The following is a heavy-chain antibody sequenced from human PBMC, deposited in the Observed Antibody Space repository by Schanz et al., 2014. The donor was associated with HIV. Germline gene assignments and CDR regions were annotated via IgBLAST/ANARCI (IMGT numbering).Heavy chain of an antibody. Sequence: QVELVQSGPEVKKPGSSVKVSCKASGGHFASFGVSWVRQAPGQRLEGMGGIIPLLGTTHYAQKFRGRVTITADRSTTAYMEVSSLRSEDTAVYYCATGPGLVGAIDYWGQGTLVIVSS. J-gene: IGHJ4*02. V-gene: IGHV1-69*06. CDR1: GGHFASFG. CDR2: IIPLLGTT. D-gene: IGHD1-26*01. CDR3: ATGPGLVGAIDY.